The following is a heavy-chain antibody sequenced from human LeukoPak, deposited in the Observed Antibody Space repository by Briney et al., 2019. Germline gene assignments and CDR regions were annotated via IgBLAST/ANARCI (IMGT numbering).Heavy chain of an antibody. J-gene: IGHJ6*02. V-gene: IGHV5-51*01. D-gene: IGHD3-10*01. Sequence: GESLKISCKGSGFSFTTYWIGWVRQMPGKGLELMGIIYPGDSDTRYSPSFQGLVTISVDKSISTAYLQWSSLKASDTAMYYCARLWFGELEYYYGMDVWGQGTTVTVSS. CDR3: ARLWFGELEYYYGMDV. CDR2: IYPGDSDT. CDR1: GFSFTTYW.